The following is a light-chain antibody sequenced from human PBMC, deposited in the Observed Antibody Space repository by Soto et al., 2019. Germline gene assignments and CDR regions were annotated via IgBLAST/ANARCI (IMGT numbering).Light chain of an antibody. CDR1: SGDVGAYNY. CDR3: SSFTPTNTLV. Sequence: QSALTQPASVSGSPGQSISMSCTGTSGDVGAYNYVSWFQHHPGKAPRIILYDVSYRPSGVSDRFSGSKSGNTASLTISGLQAEDEADYYCSSFTPTNTLVFGGGTKVTVL. CDR2: DVS. J-gene: IGLJ3*02. V-gene: IGLV2-14*03.